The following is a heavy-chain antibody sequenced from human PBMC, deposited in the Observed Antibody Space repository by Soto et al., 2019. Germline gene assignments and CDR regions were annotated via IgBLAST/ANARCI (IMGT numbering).Heavy chain of an antibody. Sequence: QVQLQESGPGLVKPSDTLSLTCAVSGYSISSSNWWGWIRQRPGKGLEWNGYIYYTGTSYYNPSLKSRVTMSVDTSKNQFSLKLTSVTAVDTAVYYCARREIQGPIDYWGQGTLVTVSS. CDR3: ARREIQGPIDY. V-gene: IGHV4-28*01. J-gene: IGHJ4*02. D-gene: IGHD1-26*01. CDR1: GYSISSSNW. CDR2: IYYTGTS.